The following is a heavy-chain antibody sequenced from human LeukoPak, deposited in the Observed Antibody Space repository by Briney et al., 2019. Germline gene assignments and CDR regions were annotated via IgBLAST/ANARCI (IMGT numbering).Heavy chain of an antibody. V-gene: IGHV3-23*01. J-gene: IGHJ4*02. D-gene: IGHD1-26*01. Sequence: PGGSLRLSCAASGFTFTSYSMNWVRQSPGEGLEWVSTISGGGGSTYYADSVKGRFTISRDNSKNTLYLQVNSQRAEHPAVYYCAKGGKWDVTPFDYWGQGTLVTVSS. CDR3: AKGGKWDVTPFDY. CDR2: ISGGGGST. CDR1: GFTFTSYS.